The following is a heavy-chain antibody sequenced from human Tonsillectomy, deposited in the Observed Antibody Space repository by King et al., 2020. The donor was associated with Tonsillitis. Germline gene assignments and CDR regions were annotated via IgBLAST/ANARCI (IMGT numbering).Heavy chain of an antibody. CDR3: ARNDFWSGYYGYMDV. CDR1: GGSISSYY. Sequence: LQLQESGPGLVKPSETLSLTCTVSGGSISSYYWSWIRQPPGKGLEWIGYIYYSGSTNYNPSLKSRVTTSVDTSKNQFSLKLRSVTAADPAVYYCARNDFWSGYYGYMDVWGKGTTVTVSS. CDR2: IYYSGST. J-gene: IGHJ6*03. V-gene: IGHV4-59*01. D-gene: IGHD3-3*01.